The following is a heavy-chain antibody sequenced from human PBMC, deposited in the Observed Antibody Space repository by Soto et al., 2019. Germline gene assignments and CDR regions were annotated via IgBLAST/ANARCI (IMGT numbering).Heavy chain of an antibody. CDR1: GFTFSSYA. V-gene: IGHV3-23*01. CDR2: ISGSGVGT. CDR3: AKCMTTVTTFPFDI. Sequence: EVQLLESGGGLVQPGGSLRLSCAASGFTFSSYAMSWVRQAPGKGLEWVSAISGSGVGTYYADSVKGRFTISRDKTKNTLYLQMNSLRAEDTAVYYCAKCMTTVTTFPFDIWGQGTMVSVSS. D-gene: IGHD4-17*01. J-gene: IGHJ3*02.